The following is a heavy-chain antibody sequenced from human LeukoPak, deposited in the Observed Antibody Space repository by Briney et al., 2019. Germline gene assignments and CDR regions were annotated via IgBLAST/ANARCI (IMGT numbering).Heavy chain of an antibody. CDR2: ISYDGST. CDR3: ARAPYCGGDCYSDYYYGMDV. V-gene: IGHV4-59*01. D-gene: IGHD2-21*02. CDR1: GGSISSYY. Sequence: PSETLSLTCTVSGGSISSYYWSWIRQPPGKGLEWIGYISYDGSTNYNPSLKSRVTISVDTSKNQFSLKLSSVTAADTAVYYCARAPYCGGDCYSDYYYGMDVWGQGTTVSVSS. J-gene: IGHJ6*02.